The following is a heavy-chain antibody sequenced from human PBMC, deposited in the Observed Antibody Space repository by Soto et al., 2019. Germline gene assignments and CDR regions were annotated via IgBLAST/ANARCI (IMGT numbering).Heavy chain of an antibody. CDR1: GYTFTSYA. V-gene: IGHV1-3*01. CDR3: ARDLREGGNWFDP. J-gene: IGHJ5*02. D-gene: IGHD1-26*01. CDR2: INAGNGNT. Sequence: GASVKVSCKASGYTFTSYAMHWVRQAPGQRLEWMGWINAGNGNTKYSQKFQGRVTITRDTSASTAYMELSSLRSEDTAVYYCARDLREGGNWFDPWGQGTLVTVSS.